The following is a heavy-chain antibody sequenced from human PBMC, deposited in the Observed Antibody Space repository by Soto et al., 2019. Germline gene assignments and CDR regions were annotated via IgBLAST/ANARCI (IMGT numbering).Heavy chain of an antibody. CDR1: GFSLSTSGMR. CDR3: ARKKRGAAAGSGMDV. D-gene: IGHD6-13*01. Sequence: SGPTLVNPTQILTLTCTFSGFSLSTSGMRVSWIRQPPGKALEWLARIDWDDDKFYSTSLKTRLTISKDTSKNQVVLTMTNMDPVDTATYYCARKKRGAAAGSGMDVWGQGTTVTVSS. J-gene: IGHJ6*02. CDR2: IDWDDDK. V-gene: IGHV2-70*04.